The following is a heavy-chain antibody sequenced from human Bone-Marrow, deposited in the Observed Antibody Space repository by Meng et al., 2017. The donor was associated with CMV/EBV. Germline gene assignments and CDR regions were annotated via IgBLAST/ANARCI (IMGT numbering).Heavy chain of an antibody. CDR2: IIPIFGTA. CDR3: ARAHYFYDSSGYENH. CDR1: GGTFSSYT. D-gene: IGHD3-22*01. V-gene: IGHV1-69*05. J-gene: IGHJ5*02. Sequence: LGKVSCKASGGTFSSYTISWVRQAPGQGLEWMGGIIPIFGTANYAQKFQGRVTITTDESTSTAYMELSSLRSEDTAVYYCARAHYFYDSSGYENHWGQGTRVTGSS.